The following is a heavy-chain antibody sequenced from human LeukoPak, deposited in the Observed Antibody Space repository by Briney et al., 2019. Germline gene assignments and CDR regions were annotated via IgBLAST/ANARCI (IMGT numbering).Heavy chain of an antibody. CDR3: ARDVDSSGYYYGEHAFDI. CDR1: GYTFTSYD. V-gene: IGHV1-8*01. Sequence: ASVKVSCKASGYTFTSYDIHWVRQATGQGLEWMGWTNPNSGNTGYAQKFQGRVTMTRNTSISTAYMELSSLRSEDTAVYYCARDVDSSGYYYGEHAFDIWGQGTMVTVSS. D-gene: IGHD3-22*01. CDR2: TNPNSGNT. J-gene: IGHJ3*02.